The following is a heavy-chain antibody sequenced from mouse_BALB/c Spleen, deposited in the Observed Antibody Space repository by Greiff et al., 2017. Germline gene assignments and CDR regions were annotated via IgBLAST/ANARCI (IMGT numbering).Heavy chain of an antibody. CDR2: IYPGNVNT. CDR3: ARAPMDY. Sequence: VNVVESGPELVKPGASVRISCKASGYTFTSYYIHWVKQRPGQGLEWIGWIYPGNVNTKYNEKFKGKATLTADKSSSTAYMQLSSLTSEDSAVYFCARAPMDYWGQGTSVTVSS. CDR1: GYTFTSYY. J-gene: IGHJ4*01. V-gene: IGHV1S56*01.